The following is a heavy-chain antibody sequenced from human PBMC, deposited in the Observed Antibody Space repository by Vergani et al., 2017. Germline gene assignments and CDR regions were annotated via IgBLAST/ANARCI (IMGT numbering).Heavy chain of an antibody. CDR2: ISGSVGNT. V-gene: IGHV3-23*01. CDR1: GFTFYNYA. D-gene: IGHD2-15*01. CDR3: ATGGYCSGGGCYRHFEF. Sequence: EVQLLESGGGLVQPGGSLRLSCAASGFTFYNYAMTWVRQAPGKGLEWVAGISGSVGNTYYADSVKGRFTISRDNSKATVSLQMNSLRAEDTAVYYCATGGYCSGGGCYRHFEFWGQGTLVTVSS. J-gene: IGHJ4*02.